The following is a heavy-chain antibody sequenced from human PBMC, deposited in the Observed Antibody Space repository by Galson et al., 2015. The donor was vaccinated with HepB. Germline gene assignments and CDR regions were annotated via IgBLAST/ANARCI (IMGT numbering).Heavy chain of an antibody. Sequence: SETLSLTCTVSGGSISSSSYYWGWIRQPPGKGLEWIGSIYYSGSTYYNPSLKSRVTISVDTSKNQFSLKLSSVTAADTAVYYCARTFWSGYGMDVWGQGTTVTVSS. CDR1: GGSISSSSYY. D-gene: IGHD3-3*01. J-gene: IGHJ6*02. V-gene: IGHV4-39*01. CDR3: ARTFWSGYGMDV. CDR2: IYYSGST.